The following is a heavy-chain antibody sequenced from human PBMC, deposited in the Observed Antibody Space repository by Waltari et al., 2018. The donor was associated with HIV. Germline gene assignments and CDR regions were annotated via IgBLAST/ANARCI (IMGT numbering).Heavy chain of an antibody. CDR2: ILNDGSNK. V-gene: IGHV3-30*03. CDR1: GFTFSSYG. Sequence: QVQLVESGGGVVKPGRSLRLSCAASGFTFSSYGMYWVRQTPGKGREWVEVILNDGSNKYYADSVNGRFTISRDHCKNRLYLQMKSLRAEDTTVYYCARDTAEQQPVIHYYGMDVWGQGTTVTVSS. J-gene: IGHJ6*02. CDR3: ARDTAEQQPVIHYYGMDV. D-gene: IGHD4-4*01.